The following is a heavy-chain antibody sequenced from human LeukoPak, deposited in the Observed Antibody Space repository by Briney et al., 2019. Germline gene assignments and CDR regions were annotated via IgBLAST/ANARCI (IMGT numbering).Heavy chain of an antibody. V-gene: IGHV1-69*05. CDR2: IIPIFGTA. D-gene: IGHD3-3*01. CDR1: GGTFSSYA. J-gene: IGHJ4*02. Sequence: SVKVSCKASGGTFSSYAISWVRQAPGQGLEWMGGIIPIFGTANYAQKFQGRVTITTDESTSTAYMELSSLRSEDTAVYYCARPRAYDFWSGYTPFDYWGQGTLVTVSS. CDR3: ARPRAYDFWSGYTPFDY.